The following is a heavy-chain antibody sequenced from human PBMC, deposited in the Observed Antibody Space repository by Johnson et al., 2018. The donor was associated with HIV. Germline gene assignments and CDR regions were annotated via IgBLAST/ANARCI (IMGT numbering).Heavy chain of an antibody. V-gene: IGHV3-30-3*01. CDR2: ISYDGSNK. D-gene: IGHD1-14*01. CDR1: GFTFSTYA. J-gene: IGHJ3*02. Sequence: QVQLVESGGGLVQPGGSLRLSCAASGFTFSTYAMHWVRQAPGKGLEWVAFISYDGSNKYYADSVKGRFTISRDNAKNSLYLQMNSLRAEDTAVYYCARDITPHKEGDAFDIWGQGTMVTVSS. CDR3: ARDITPHKEGDAFDI.